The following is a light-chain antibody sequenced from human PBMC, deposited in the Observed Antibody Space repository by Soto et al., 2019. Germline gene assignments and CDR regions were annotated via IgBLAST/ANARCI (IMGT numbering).Light chain of an antibody. V-gene: IGKV1-8*01. J-gene: IGKJ5*01. CDR1: QGISSY. CDR3: QQYYSYLT. CDR2: AAS. Sequence: AIRMTQSPSSFSASTGDRVTITCRASQGISSYLAWYQQKPGKAPKLLIYAASTLQSGVPSRFSGSGSGTDFTLTISCLQSEDFATYYCQQYYSYLTFGQGTQLEIK.